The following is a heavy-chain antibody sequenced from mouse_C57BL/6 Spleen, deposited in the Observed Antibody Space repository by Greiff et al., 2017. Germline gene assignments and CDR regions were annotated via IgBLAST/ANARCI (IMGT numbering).Heavy chain of an antibody. Sequence: QVQLQQSGPGLVQPSQSLSITCTVSGFSLTSYGVHWVRQSPGKGLEWLGVIWSGGSTDYNAAFISRLSISKDNSKSQVFFKMNSLQADDTAIYYCARGIYYDSFAYWGQGTLVTVSA. CDR3: ARGIYYDSFAY. CDR1: GFSLTSYG. V-gene: IGHV2-2*01. CDR2: IWSGGST. D-gene: IGHD2-4*01. J-gene: IGHJ3*01.